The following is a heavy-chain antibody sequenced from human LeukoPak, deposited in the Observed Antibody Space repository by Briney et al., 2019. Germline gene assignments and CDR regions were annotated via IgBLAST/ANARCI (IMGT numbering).Heavy chain of an antibody. Sequence: PSETLSLTCAVSGGSISSSNWWSWVRQPPGKGLEWIGEIYHSGSTNYNPSLKSRVTISVDKSKNQFSLKLSSVTAADTAVYYCASRSGSYDFGPDNYDAFDIWGQGTMVTVSS. V-gene: IGHV4-4*02. CDR2: IYHSGST. CDR1: GGSISSSNW. D-gene: IGHD1-26*01. CDR3: ASRSGSYDFGPDNYDAFDI. J-gene: IGHJ3*02.